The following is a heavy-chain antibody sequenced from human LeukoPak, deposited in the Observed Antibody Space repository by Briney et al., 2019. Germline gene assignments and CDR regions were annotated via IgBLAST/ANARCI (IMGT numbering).Heavy chain of an antibody. CDR2: ISAYNGNT. CDR3: ARNAYDFWSGYYFYYYYYMDV. J-gene: IGHJ6*03. CDR1: GYTFTSYG. V-gene: IGHV1-18*01. D-gene: IGHD3-3*01. Sequence: GASVKVSCKASGYTFTSYGISWVRQAPGLGLEWMGWISAYNGNTNYAQKLQGRVTMTTDTSTSTAYMELRSLRSDDTAVYYCARNAYDFWSGYYFYYYYYMDVWGKGTTVTVSS.